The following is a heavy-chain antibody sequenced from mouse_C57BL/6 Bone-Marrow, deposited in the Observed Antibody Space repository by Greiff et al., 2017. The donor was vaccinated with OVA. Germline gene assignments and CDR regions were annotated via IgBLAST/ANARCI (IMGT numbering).Heavy chain of an antibody. V-gene: IGHV1-64*01. CDR1: GYTFTSYW. Sequence: QVHVKQSGAELVKPGASVKLSCKASGYTFTSYWMHWVKQRPGQGLEWIGMIHPNSGSTNYNEKFKSKATLTVDKSSSTAYMQLSSLTSEDSAVYYCAANWDGFYWGQGTTLTVSS. CDR3: AANWDGFY. D-gene: IGHD4-1*01. CDR2: IHPNSGST. J-gene: IGHJ2*01.